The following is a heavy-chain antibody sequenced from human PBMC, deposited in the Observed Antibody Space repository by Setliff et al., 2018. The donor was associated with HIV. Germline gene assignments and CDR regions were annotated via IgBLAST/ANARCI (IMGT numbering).Heavy chain of an antibody. CDR2: IYYSGGT. J-gene: IGHJ6*03. V-gene: IGHV4-31*03. D-gene: IGHD1-26*01. CDR3: ARGLIVGATTGYYYYYMDV. CDR1: GGSISSGGYY. Sequence: PSETLSLTCTVSGGSISSGGYYWSWIRQHPGKGLEWIGYIYYSGGTYYNPSLKSRVTISVDTSKNQFSLRLSSVTAADTAVYYCARGLIVGATTGYYYYYMDVWGKGTTVTVSS.